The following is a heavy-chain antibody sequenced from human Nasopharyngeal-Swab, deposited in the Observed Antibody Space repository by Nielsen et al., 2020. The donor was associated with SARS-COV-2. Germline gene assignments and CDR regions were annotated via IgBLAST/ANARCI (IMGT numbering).Heavy chain of an antibody. D-gene: IGHD1-1*01. CDR1: AGSFSGYY. Sequence: GSLRLSCAVYAGSFSGYYWSWIRQSPGKGLEWVGEINRGGGTNYNPSLKSRVTISIDTSKNQFSLKLTSVTAADTAVYYCARVVRELDLKYYFHYHYMDVWGKGTTVTVSS. CDR3: ARVVRELDLKYYFHYHYMDV. CDR2: INRGGGT. V-gene: IGHV4-34*01. J-gene: IGHJ6*03.